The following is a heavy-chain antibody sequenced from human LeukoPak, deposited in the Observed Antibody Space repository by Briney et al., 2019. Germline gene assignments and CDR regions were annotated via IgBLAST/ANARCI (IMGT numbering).Heavy chain of an antibody. Sequence: GASVKVSCKGSGYNFDRYGVNWVRQAPGQGLEWVGWISTYNGNTFYAQKFEGRVSMTTDTSTNTVYMDLRSLRSDDTAVYYCARDPLYRWSIHTSYYYFDLWGRGTLVTVSS. CDR3: ARDPLYRWSIHTSYYYFDL. J-gene: IGHJ2*01. CDR2: ISTYNGNT. D-gene: IGHD2-8*02. V-gene: IGHV1-18*04. CDR1: GYNFDRYG.